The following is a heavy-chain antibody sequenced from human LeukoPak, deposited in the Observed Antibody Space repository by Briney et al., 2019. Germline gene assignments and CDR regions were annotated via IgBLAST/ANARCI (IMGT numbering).Heavy chain of an antibody. Sequence: SESLSLTCTVSGGSISSSSYYWGWIRQPPGEGLEWIGSIYYSGSTYYNPSLKSRVTISVDTSKNQFSLKLSSVTAADTAVYYCARDHPTPTAGYMDVWGEGTTVTVSS. CDR1: GGSISSSSYY. J-gene: IGHJ6*03. CDR2: IYYSGST. V-gene: IGHV4-39*07. CDR3: ARDHPTPTAGYMDV. D-gene: IGHD2-8*02.